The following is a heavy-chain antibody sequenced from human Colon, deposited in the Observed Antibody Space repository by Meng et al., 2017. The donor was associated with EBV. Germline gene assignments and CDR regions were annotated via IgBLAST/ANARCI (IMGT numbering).Heavy chain of an antibody. J-gene: IGHJ4*02. CDR1: GDSISSGEYF. D-gene: IGHD2-2*01. Sequence: QVQLQESGPGLVXPXXXXXLTCTGSGDSISSGEYFWSWIRQPPGKGLEWIGYMDYRGSTFYNPSLKSRVTISVDTSKNQFSLKLSSVTAADTAVYFCARGELLWDYWGQGTLVTVSS. V-gene: IGHV4-30-4*01. CDR3: ARGELLWDY. CDR2: MDYRGST.